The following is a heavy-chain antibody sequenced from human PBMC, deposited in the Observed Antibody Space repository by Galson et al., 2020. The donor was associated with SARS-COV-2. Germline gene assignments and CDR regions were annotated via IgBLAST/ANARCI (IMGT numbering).Heavy chain of an antibody. CDR1: GYTFSNYG. CDR3: ARESESDGTGWRWGEY. D-gene: IGHD3-16*01. Sequence: GESLKISCKASGYTFSNYGISWVRQAPGQGPEWMGIRTYTGDTNYAQKFQGRVTMTTDTSTNTAYLELRSLRSDDTAIYYCARESESDGTGWRWGEYWGQGTLVTVSS. CDR2: RTYTGDT. V-gene: IGHV1-18*01. J-gene: IGHJ1*01.